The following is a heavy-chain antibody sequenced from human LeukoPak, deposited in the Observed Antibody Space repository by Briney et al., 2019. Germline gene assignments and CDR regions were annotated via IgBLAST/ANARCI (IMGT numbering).Heavy chain of an antibody. J-gene: IGHJ4*02. V-gene: IGHV3-23*01. CDR3: AKGSGGSVGDFDY. D-gene: IGHD2-15*01. CDR1: GFTFSSYA. CDR2: ISGSGGST. Sequence: PGGSLRLSCAASGFTFSSYAMCWVRQAPGKGREWVSAISGSGGSTYYADSVKGRFTISRDNSKNTLYLQMNSLRAEDTAVYYCAKGSGGSVGDFDYWGQGTLVTVSS.